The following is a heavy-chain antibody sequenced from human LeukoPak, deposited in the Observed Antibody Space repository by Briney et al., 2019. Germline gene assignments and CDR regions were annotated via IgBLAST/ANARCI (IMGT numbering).Heavy chain of an antibody. D-gene: IGHD6-13*01. CDR2: IIPIFGTA. Sequence: ASVKVSCKASGGTFSSYAISWVRQAPGQGLEWMGGIIPIFGTANYAQKFQGRVTITADESTSTAYMELSSLRSEDTAVYYCANKGSWYGYDYWGQGTLVTVSS. V-gene: IGHV1-69*13. CDR3: ANKGSWYGYDY. J-gene: IGHJ4*02. CDR1: GGTFSSYA.